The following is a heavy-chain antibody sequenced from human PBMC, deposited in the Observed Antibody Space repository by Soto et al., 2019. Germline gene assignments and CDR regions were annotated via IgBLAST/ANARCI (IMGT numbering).Heavy chain of an antibody. D-gene: IGHD5-18*01. J-gene: IGHJ4*02. CDR3: AREDVDTGL. V-gene: IGHV1-18*01. CDR1: GYTFRTYG. Sequence: ASVKVSCKTSGYTFRTYGITWVRQAPGQGLEWMGWISAYNGNANYAQKLQGRVTLTTDTSTSTAYMELRSLTSDDTAVYFCAREDVDTGLWGQGTLVTVSS. CDR2: ISAYNGNA.